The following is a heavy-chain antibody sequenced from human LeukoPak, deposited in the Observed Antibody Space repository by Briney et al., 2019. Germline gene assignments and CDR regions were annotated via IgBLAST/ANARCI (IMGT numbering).Heavy chain of an antibody. CDR2: IYYSGST. CDR1: GGSISSYY. V-gene: IGHV4-59*12. J-gene: IGHJ5*02. CDR3: ARHPAHWFDP. Sequence: SETLSLTCTVSGGSISSYYWSWIRQPPGKGLEWIGYIYYSGSTNYNPSLKSRVTISVDTSKNQFSMKLSSVTAADTAVYYCARHPAHWFDPWGQGTLVTVSS.